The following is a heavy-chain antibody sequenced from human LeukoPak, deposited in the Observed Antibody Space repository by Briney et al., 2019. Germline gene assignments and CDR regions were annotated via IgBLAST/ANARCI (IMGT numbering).Heavy chain of an antibody. CDR1: GFTFSRYA. V-gene: IGHV3-23*01. CDR3: AKVVYGYCSSTTCFAFDY. CDR2: ISDSGAIT. Sequence: GGSLRLSCAASGFTFSRYAMAWVRQAPGKGLEWVSSISDSGAITYYADSVEGRFTISRDNSKNTLFLQMNSLCAEDTAIYYCAKVVYGYCSSTTCFAFDYWGQGALVPVSS. D-gene: IGHD2-2*03. J-gene: IGHJ4*02.